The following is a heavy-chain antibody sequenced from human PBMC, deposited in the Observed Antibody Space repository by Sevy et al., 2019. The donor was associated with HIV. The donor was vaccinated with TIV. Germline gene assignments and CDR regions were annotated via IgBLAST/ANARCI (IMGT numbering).Heavy chain of an antibody. V-gene: IGHV5-51*01. D-gene: IGHD2-15*01. CDR3: ARGGHLSLDAFDV. J-gene: IGHJ3*01. Sequence: GESLKISCQASGYSFTAHWIGWVRRMPGKGLEWMGILFPGISVVSSFQGQVTVSVDRSTNTAYLQWGSLTASDSAIYYCARGGHLSLDAFDVWGLGTMVTVSS. CDR2: LFPGISVV. CDR1: GYSFTAHW.